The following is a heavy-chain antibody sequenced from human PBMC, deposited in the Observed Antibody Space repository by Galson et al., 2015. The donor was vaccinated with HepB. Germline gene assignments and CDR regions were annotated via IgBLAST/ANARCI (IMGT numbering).Heavy chain of an antibody. CDR3: ASRPRYYYDSSGFPDDAFDI. CDR1: GYTFTGYY. D-gene: IGHD3-22*01. V-gene: IGHV1-2*02. Sequence: SVKVSCKASGYTFTGYYMHWVRQAPGQGLEWMGWINPNSGGTNYAQKFQGRVTVTRDTSISTAYMELSRLRSDDTAVYYCASRPRYYYDSSGFPDDAFDIWGQGTMVTVSS. CDR2: INPNSGGT. J-gene: IGHJ3*02.